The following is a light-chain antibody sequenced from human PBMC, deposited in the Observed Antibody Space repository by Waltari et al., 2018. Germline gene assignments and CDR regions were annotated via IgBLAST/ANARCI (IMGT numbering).Light chain of an antibody. Sequence: EIVMTQSPATLSVSPGERATLSCSASQSVSSNLAWYQQKPGQAPRLLIYGASTRATGIPARFSGSGSGTEFTLTISSLQSEDFAVYYCQQYNNWPITFGQGTRLEIK. V-gene: IGKV3-15*01. CDR2: GAS. CDR3: QQYNNWPIT. CDR1: QSVSSN. J-gene: IGKJ5*01.